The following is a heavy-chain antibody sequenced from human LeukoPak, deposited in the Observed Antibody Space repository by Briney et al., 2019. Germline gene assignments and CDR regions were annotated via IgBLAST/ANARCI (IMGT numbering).Heavy chain of an antibody. J-gene: IGHJ4*02. D-gene: IGHD5-24*01. CDR3: ARDHGDGYNGPLYYFDY. CDR1: GGSISSGGYY. CDR2: IYYSGST. V-gene: IGHV4-31*03. Sequence: NPSETLSLTCTVSGGSISSGGYYWSWIRQHPGKGLEWIGYIYYSGSTYYNPSLKSRVTISVDTSKNQFSLKLSSVTAADTAVYYCARDHGDGYNGPLYYFDYWGQGTLVTVSS.